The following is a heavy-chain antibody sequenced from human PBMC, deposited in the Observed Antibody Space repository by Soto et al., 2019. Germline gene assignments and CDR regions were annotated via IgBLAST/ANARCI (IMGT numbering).Heavy chain of an antibody. V-gene: IGHV4-30-4*01. J-gene: IGHJ4*02. D-gene: IGHD3-16*02. CDR1: GGSISSGDYY. Sequence: QVQLQESGPGLVKPSQTLSLTCTVSGGSISSGDYYWSWIRQPPGKGLEWIGYIYYSGSTYYNPSLKSRVTISVDTSKNQFSLKLSSVTAADTAVYYCARVRLWVITFGGVIVMAPVFFDYWGQGTLVTVSS. CDR2: IYYSGST. CDR3: ARVRLWVITFGGVIVMAPVFFDY.